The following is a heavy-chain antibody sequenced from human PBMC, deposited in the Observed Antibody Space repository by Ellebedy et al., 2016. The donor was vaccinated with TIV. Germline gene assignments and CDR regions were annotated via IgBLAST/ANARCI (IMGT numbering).Heavy chain of an antibody. CDR2: IKSETDGGTT. Sequence: GESLKISCAASGLTFSKAWMSWVRQAPGKGLEWVGRIKSETDGGTTDYAAPVKGRFTISRDDSKNTLYLQMNSLKTEDTAVYYCTTDYKAVVTAIPYYWGQGTLVTVSS. D-gene: IGHD2-21*02. CDR1: GLTFSKAW. V-gene: IGHV3-15*01. CDR3: TTDYKAVVTAIPYY. J-gene: IGHJ4*02.